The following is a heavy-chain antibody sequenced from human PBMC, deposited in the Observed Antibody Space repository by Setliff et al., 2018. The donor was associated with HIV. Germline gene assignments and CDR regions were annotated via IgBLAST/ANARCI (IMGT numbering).Heavy chain of an antibody. Sequence: ASVKVSCKASGYTFNSYTISWLRQAPGQGLEWMGWISPYNGNTDYAQEMQGRLTMTTDTSTSTAYMDLESLTSDATAVYYCARAPPPLRYFDWEPLDAFDIWGQGTMVTVSS. V-gene: IGHV1-18*04. CDR3: ARAPPPLRYFDWEPLDAFDI. CDR1: GYTFNSYT. D-gene: IGHD3-9*01. J-gene: IGHJ3*02. CDR2: ISPYNGNT.